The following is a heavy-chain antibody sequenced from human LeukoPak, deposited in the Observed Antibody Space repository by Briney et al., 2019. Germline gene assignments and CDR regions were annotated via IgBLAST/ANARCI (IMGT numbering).Heavy chain of an antibody. J-gene: IGHJ3*02. Sequence: ASVKVSCKASGYTFTGYYMHWVRQAPGQGLEWMGWINPNSGGTNYAQKFQGRVTMTRDTSISTAYMELSRLRSDDTAVYYCARIRPYSSSWYETPDAFDIWGQGTMLTVSS. CDR3: ARIRPYSSSWYETPDAFDI. CDR1: GYTFTGYY. CDR2: INPNSGGT. V-gene: IGHV1-2*02. D-gene: IGHD6-13*01.